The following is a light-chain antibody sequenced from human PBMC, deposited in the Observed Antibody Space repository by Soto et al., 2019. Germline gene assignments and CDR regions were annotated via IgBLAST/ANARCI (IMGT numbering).Light chain of an antibody. CDR3: QQANSLPYT. J-gene: IGKJ2*01. Sequence: DIQMTQSPSSVSASVGDRVTITCRASQGISSWLAWYQQKPGKAPKLLIYGATNLQTGVPSRFSGSGSGTDFTLTISSLQAEDSATYYCQQANSLPYTFGQGTKLEIK. CDR1: QGISSW. CDR2: GAT. V-gene: IGKV1-12*01.